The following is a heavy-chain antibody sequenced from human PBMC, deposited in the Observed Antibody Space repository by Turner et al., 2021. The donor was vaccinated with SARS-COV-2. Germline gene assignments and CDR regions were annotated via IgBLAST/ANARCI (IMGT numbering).Heavy chain of an antibody. CDR2: ISPIFGSA. Sequence: QVQLVQSGAEVKKPGSSLNVSCKASGGTFISYAISWVRLAPGQGLEWMGGISPIFGSANYAQKFQGRVTITADESTSTDYMELSSLRSEDTAVYYCARDLGYSGYGASPYFDYWGQGTLVTVSS. CDR3: ARDLGYSGYGASPYFDY. J-gene: IGHJ4*02. D-gene: IGHD5-12*01. V-gene: IGHV1-69*01. CDR1: GGTFISYA.